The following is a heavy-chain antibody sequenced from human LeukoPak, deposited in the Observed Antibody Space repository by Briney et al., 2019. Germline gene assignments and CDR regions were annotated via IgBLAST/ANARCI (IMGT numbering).Heavy chain of an antibody. Sequence: SQTLSLTCTVSGGSLSSGSYYWGWIRQPPGKGLEWIGSIYYSGSTYYNPSLKSRVTISVDTSKNQFSLKLSSVTAADTAVYYCARHPYYYGSGGDYWGQGTLVTVSS. CDR1: GGSLSSGSYY. V-gene: IGHV4-39*01. CDR3: ARHPYYYGSGGDY. CDR2: IYYSGST. D-gene: IGHD3-10*01. J-gene: IGHJ4*02.